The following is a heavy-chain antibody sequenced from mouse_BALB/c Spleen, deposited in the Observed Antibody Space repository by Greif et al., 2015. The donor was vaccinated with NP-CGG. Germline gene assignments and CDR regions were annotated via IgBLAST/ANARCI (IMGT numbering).Heavy chain of an antibody. D-gene: IGHD1-1*01. CDR3: ARFITTVVATYYFDY. V-gene: IGHV3-2*02. CDR2: ISYSGST. CDR1: GYSITSDYA. J-gene: IGHJ2*01. Sequence: EVQLVESGPGLVKPSQSLSLTCTVTGYSITSDYAWNWIRQFPGNKLEWMGYISYSGSTSYNPSLKSRISITRDTSKNQFFLQLNSVTTEDTATYYCARFITTVVATYYFDYWGQGTTLTVSS.